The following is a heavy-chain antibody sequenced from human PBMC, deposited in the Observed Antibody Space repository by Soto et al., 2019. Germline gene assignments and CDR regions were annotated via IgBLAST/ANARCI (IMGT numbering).Heavy chain of an antibody. D-gene: IGHD5-12*01. CDR3: ARVDGYDLGGVLDY. CDR2: IYYSGST. Sequence: SETLSLTCTVSGGSISSYYWSWIRQPPGKGLEWIGYIYYSGSTNYNPSLKSRVTISVDTSKNQFSLKLSSVTAADTAVYYCARVDGYDLGGVLDYWGQGTLVTVPS. CDR1: GGSISSYY. V-gene: IGHV4-59*01. J-gene: IGHJ4*02.